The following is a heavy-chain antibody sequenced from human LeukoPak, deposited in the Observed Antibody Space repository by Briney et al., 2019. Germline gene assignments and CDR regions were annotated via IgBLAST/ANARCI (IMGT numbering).Heavy chain of an antibody. J-gene: IGHJ3*02. Sequence: GASVKVSCKASGGTFSSYAISWVRQAPGQGLEWMGRIIPIFGTANYAQKFQGRVTITTDESTSTAYMELSSLRSEDTAVYYCATATDHSSGWLEAFDIWGQGTMVTVSS. D-gene: IGHD6-19*01. CDR2: IIPIFGTA. V-gene: IGHV1-69*05. CDR3: ATATDHSSGWLEAFDI. CDR1: GGTFSSYA.